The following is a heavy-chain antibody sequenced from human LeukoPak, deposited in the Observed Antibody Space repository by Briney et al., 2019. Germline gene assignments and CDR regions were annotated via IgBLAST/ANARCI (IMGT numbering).Heavy chain of an antibody. V-gene: IGHV3-21*01. Sequence: GGSLRLSCAASGFMFSSYSMNWVRQAPGKGLEWVSSISSSSNYIYYADSVKGRFTVSRDNANNSLYLQMNSLRAEDTAVYYCASTYGGNVNVVDYWGQGTLVTVSS. CDR2: ISSSSNYI. CDR3: ASTYGGNVNVVDY. CDR1: GFMFSSYS. D-gene: IGHD4-23*01. J-gene: IGHJ4*02.